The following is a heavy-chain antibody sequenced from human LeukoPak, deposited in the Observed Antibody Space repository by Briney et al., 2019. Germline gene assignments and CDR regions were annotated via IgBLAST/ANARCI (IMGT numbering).Heavy chain of an antibody. CDR2: VNHSGST. J-gene: IGHJ4*02. D-gene: IGHD5-12*01. CDR3: ARGVTLRLILRGYSGYADY. CDR1: GGSISSGDFC. Sequence: PSQTLSLTCTVSGGSISSGDFCWSWIRQPPGKGLEWIGEVNHSGSTNYNPSLKSRVTISVDTSKNQFSLKLSSVTAADTAVYYCARGVTLRLILRGYSGYADYWGQGTLVTVSS. V-gene: IGHV4-30-2*01.